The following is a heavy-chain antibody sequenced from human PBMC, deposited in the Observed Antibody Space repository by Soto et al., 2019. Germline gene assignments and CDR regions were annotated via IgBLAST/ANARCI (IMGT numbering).Heavy chain of an antibody. Sequence: PGGSLRLSCAASGFSFPIFPMHWVRQAPGKGLEWVAVIWYDGSNKYYAESVQGRFSISRDNSKNTLYLEMNGLRAADTAVYYCAREEGEQQLDYWGQGTLVTVSS. J-gene: IGHJ4*02. D-gene: IGHD6-13*01. CDR3: AREEGEQQLDY. V-gene: IGHV3-33*01. CDR1: GFSFPIFP. CDR2: IWYDGSNK.